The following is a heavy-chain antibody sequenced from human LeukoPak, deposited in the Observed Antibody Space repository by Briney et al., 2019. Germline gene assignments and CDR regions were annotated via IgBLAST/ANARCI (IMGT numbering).Heavy chain of an antibody. J-gene: IGHJ4*02. V-gene: IGHV3-7*01. D-gene: IGHD1-14*01. CDR2: INQGGSDK. CDR3: TRDRSRAEDD. CDR1: GFTFSGHW. Sequence: GGSLRLSCAASGFTFSGHWMSWVRQAPGRGLEWVANINQGGSDKYYVDSVKGRFTISRDNANNLLYLQMNSLRGEDTAVYYCTRDRSRAEDDWGQGTLVTVTS.